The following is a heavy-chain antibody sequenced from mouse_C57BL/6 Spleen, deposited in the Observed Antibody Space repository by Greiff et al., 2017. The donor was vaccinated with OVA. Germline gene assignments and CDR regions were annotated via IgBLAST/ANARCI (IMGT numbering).Heavy chain of an antibody. CDR3: ARSALLRSLYWYFDV. V-gene: IGHV1-80*01. J-gene: IGHJ1*03. D-gene: IGHD1-1*01. Sequence: VMLVESGAELVKPGASVKISCKASGYAFSSYWMNWVKQRPGKGLEWIGQIYPGDGDTNYNGKFKGKATLTADKSSSTAYMQLSSLTSEDSAVYFCARSALLRSLYWYFDVWGTGTTVTVSS. CDR2: IYPGDGDT. CDR1: GYAFSSYW.